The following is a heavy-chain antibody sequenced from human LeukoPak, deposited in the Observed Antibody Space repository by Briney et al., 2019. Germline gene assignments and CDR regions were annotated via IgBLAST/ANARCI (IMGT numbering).Heavy chain of an antibody. D-gene: IGHD2-15*01. V-gene: IGHV3-30*18. CDR3: AKGVVAATNAAYYGMDV. CDR1: GFTFSNYG. J-gene: IGHJ6*02. Sequence: GRSLRLSCAASGFTFSNYGMHWVRQAPGKGLEWVAVISYDESDKYYADSVKGRFTISRDNSKNTLYLQMNSLRPEDPAVYYCAKGVVAATNAAYYGMDVWGQGTTVTVSS. CDR2: ISYDESDK.